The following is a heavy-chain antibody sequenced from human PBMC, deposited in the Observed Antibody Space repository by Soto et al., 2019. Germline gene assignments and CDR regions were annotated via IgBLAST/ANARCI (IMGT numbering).Heavy chain of an antibody. CDR3: ARGDGSGSYYDWFDP. CDR1: GGSFSGYY. V-gene: IGHV4-34*01. D-gene: IGHD1-26*01. J-gene: IGHJ5*02. Sequence: PSETLSLTCAVYGGSFSGYYWSWIRQPPGKGLEWIGEINHSGSTNYNPSLKSRVTISVDTSKNQFSLKLSSVTAADTAVYYCARGDGSGSYYDWFDPWGQGTQVTVSS. CDR2: INHSGST.